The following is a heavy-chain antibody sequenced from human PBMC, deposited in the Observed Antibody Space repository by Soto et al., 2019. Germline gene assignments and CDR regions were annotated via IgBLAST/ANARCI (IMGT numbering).Heavy chain of an antibody. Sequence: GGSLRLSCLVSGFTFNNYAMSWVRQAPGKGLEWVSGVSGSGGSTHYADSVKGRFTISRDNSKNTLYVQMNSLRVEDTAVYYCAKGSCSSPNCYEDYWGQGTLVTVSS. CDR3: AKGSCSSPNCYEDY. CDR1: GFTFNNYA. D-gene: IGHD2-2*01. CDR2: VSGSGGST. V-gene: IGHV3-23*01. J-gene: IGHJ4*02.